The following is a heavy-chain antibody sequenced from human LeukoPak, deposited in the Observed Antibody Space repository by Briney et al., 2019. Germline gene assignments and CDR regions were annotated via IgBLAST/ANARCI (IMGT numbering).Heavy chain of an antibody. V-gene: IGHV4-38-2*02. CDR1: GYSISSAYY. J-gene: IGHJ5*02. D-gene: IGHD3-9*01. CDR2: IYLSGST. Sequence: SETLSLTCTVSGYSISSAYYWGWVRQPPGRGLECIGTIYLSGSTYYNPSLKSQVTISLDTSKNQFSLKLRSVTAADTAVYYCARRISVGLTGYYRRTNWFDPWGQGTLVTVSS. CDR3: ARRISVGLTGYYRRTNWFDP.